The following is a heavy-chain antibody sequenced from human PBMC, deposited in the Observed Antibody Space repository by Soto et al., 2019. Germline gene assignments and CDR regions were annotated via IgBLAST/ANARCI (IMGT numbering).Heavy chain of an antibody. V-gene: IGHV4-4*07. J-gene: IGHJ4*01. CDR1: GGSIIGYY. Sequence: SETLSLTCTVSGGSIIGYYWSCIRQPAGKGLEWIGRIYSDGSTNYNPALKSRVTMSVDTSKNQFSLKLTSMTAADTAMYYFARDSGYGSGASVNHYLDYWGHGTLVTVSS. D-gene: IGHD3-10*01. CDR3: ARDSGYGSGASVNHYLDY. CDR2: IYSDGST.